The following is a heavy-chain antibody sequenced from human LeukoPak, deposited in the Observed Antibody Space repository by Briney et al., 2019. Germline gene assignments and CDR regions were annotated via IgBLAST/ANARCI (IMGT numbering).Heavy chain of an antibody. Sequence: ETLSLTCTVSGGSISSSSYYWGWIRQPPGKGLEWIGSIYYSGSTYYNPSLKSRVTMSVDTSKNQFSLKLSSVTAADTAVYYCARDLPVRIGRFFEPAGFDPWGQGTLVTVSS. V-gene: IGHV4-39*07. J-gene: IGHJ5*02. D-gene: IGHD3-9*01. CDR1: GGSISSSSYY. CDR3: ARDLPVRIGRFFEPAGFDP. CDR2: IYYSGST.